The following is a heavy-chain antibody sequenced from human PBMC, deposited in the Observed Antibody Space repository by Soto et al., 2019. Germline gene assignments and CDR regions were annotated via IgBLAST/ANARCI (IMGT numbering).Heavy chain of an antibody. V-gene: IGHV1-18*01. D-gene: IGHD3-10*01. J-gene: IGHJ6*02. CDR1: GYTFTDFG. CDR3: ARDGGRFGELEPLNKNYYYYYGMDV. CDR2: ISAYNGNT. Sequence: ASVKVSCKASGYTFTDFGISWVRQAPGQGLEWMGWISAYNGNTNYAQKVQGRVTMTTDTSTSTAYMELRSLRSDDTAVYYCARDGGRFGELEPLNKNYYYYYGMDVWGQGTTVTVS.